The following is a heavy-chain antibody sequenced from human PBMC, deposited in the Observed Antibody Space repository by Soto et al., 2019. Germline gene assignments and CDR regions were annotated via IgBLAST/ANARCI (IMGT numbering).Heavy chain of an antibody. CDR3: ARGASSSWYWFDP. D-gene: IGHD6-13*01. V-gene: IGHV1-2*04. CDR2: INPNSGGT. J-gene: IGHJ5*02. Sequence: ASVKVSCKASGYTFTGYYMHWVRQAPGQGLEWMGWINPNSGGTNYAQKFQGWVTMTRDTSISTAYMELSRLRSDDTAVYYCARGASSSWYWFDPWGQGTLVTVSS. CDR1: GYTFTGYY.